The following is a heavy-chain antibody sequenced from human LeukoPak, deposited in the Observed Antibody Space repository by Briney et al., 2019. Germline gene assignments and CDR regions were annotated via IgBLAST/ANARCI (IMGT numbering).Heavy chain of an antibody. D-gene: IGHD3-10*01. J-gene: IGHJ4*02. Sequence: PSETLSLTCTVSGGSISSYYWSWIRQPPGKGLEWIGYIYYSGSTNYNPSLKSRVTISVDTSKNLFSLKLSSVTAADTAVYYCARVPMVRGGNFDYWGQGTLVTVSS. V-gene: IGHV4-59*01. CDR1: GGSISSYY. CDR3: ARVPMVRGGNFDY. CDR2: IYYSGST.